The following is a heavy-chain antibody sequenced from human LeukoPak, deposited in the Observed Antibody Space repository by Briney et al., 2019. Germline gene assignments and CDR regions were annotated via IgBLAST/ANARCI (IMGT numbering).Heavy chain of an antibody. CDR2: INHSGST. V-gene: IGHV4-34*01. CDR3: ARDLRYCSSTSCSWGLYYYYYMDV. J-gene: IGHJ6*03. Sequence: SETLSLTCAVYGGSFSGYYWSWIRQPPGKGLEWIGEINHSGSTNYNPSLKSRVTISVDTSKNRFSLKLSSVTAADTAVYYCARDLRYCSSTSCSWGLYYYYYMDVWGKGTTVTVSS. D-gene: IGHD2-2*01. CDR1: GGSFSGYY.